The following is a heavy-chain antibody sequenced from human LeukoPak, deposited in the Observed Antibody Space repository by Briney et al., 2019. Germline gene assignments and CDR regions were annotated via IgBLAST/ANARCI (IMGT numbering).Heavy chain of an antibody. J-gene: IGHJ4*02. CDR1: GGSISSYH. Sequence: PSETLSLTCTVSGGSISSYHCSWIRQPPGKGLEWIGYMHDSGITNYNPSLESGGTISVDTSKNHFSLKLNSVTAADTAVNYCATGRDAYKTGYWGQGTLVTVSS. D-gene: IGHD5-24*01. CDR3: ATGRDAYKTGY. V-gene: IGHV4-59*01. CDR2: MHDSGIT.